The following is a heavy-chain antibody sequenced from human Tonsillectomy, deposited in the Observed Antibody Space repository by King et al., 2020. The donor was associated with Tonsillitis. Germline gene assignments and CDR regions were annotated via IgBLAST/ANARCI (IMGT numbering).Heavy chain of an antibody. V-gene: IGHV3-48*01. D-gene: IGHD6-13*01. Sequence: DVQLVESGGGLVQPGGSLRLSCAASGFTFSSYSMNWVRQAPGKGLEWVSYISSSSSIKYYAAVMEGRFTISRDNAKNSLYLQMNSRRAEDTAVYYCARDHGALGSWYGSESSGLYFDYWGQGTLVTVSS. CDR2: ISSSSSIK. J-gene: IGHJ4*02. CDR1: GFTFSSYS. CDR3: ARDHGALGSWYGSESSGLYFDY.